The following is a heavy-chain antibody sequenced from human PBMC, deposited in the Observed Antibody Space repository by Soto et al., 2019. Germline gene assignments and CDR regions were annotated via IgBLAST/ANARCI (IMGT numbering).Heavy chain of an antibody. CDR1: GFSFSSYA. Sequence: PGRSLRLSCAASGFSFSSYAMSWVRQAPGKGLEWVSTMSGTSGTTYYADSVKGRFTISKDNSENTLFLQMNSLRAEDTAIYCCAKEYNWNGFFDFWGQGTPVTVSS. D-gene: IGHD1-20*01. V-gene: IGHV3-23*01. CDR3: AKEYNWNGFFDF. J-gene: IGHJ4*02. CDR2: MSGTSGTT.